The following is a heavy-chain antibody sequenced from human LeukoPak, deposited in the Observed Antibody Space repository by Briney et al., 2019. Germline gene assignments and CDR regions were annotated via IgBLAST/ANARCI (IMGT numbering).Heavy chain of an antibody. Sequence: ASVKVSCTASGYTFTNYAMNWVRQVPGQGLEWMGWIDTNTGNPTYAQGFTEQFVFSLDTSVNTAYLQINGLKSEDTAVYYCARDNYGAEEGIGSSLVWLDPWGQGTLVTVSS. CDR1: GYTFTNYA. CDR3: ARDNYGAEEGIGSSLVWLDP. V-gene: IGHV7-4-1*02. D-gene: IGHD6-13*01. J-gene: IGHJ5*02. CDR2: IDTNTGNP.